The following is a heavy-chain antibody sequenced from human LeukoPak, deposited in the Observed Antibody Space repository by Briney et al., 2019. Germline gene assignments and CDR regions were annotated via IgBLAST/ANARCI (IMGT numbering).Heavy chain of an antibody. D-gene: IGHD3-22*01. V-gene: IGHV3-7*01. J-gene: IGHJ4*02. Sequence: GGSLRLSCAASGFTFSTYWMTWVRQAPGKGLEWVANIKQDGSAKYYVGSLRGRFSISRDNVKNSLFLQMNSLSAEDTAVYYCARCPYDSTGYYSVPSHLDYWGQGTLVTVSS. CDR2: IKQDGSAK. CDR1: GFTFSTYW. CDR3: ARCPYDSTGYYSVPSHLDY.